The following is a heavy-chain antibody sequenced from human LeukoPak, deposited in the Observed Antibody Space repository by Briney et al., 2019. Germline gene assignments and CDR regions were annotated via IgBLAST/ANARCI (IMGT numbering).Heavy chain of an antibody. CDR1: GGSFSGYY. CDR2: INHSGST. CDR3: ARAYYDILTGYSYYYYMDV. V-gene: IGHV4-34*01. Sequence: SETLSLTCAVFGGSFSGYYWSWIRQPPGKGLEWIGEINHSGSTNYNPSLKSRVTISVDTSKNQFSLKLSSVTAADTAVYYCARAYYDILTGYSYYYYMDVWGKGTTVTVSS. J-gene: IGHJ6*03. D-gene: IGHD3-9*01.